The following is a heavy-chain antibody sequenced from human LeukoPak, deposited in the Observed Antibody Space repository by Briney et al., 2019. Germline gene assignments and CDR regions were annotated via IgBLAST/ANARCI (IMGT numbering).Heavy chain of an antibody. D-gene: IGHD5/OR15-5a*01. CDR3: TKDSSVPFGITD. Sequence: GGSLRLSCAASGFTFSNYGIHWVRQAPGKGLEWVSAIGGSGSNTYYADSVKGRFTISRDNSKSTLSLQLNSLRAEDTAVYYCTKDSSVPFGITDWGQGTLVTVSS. CDR2: IGGSGSNT. V-gene: IGHV3-23*01. J-gene: IGHJ4*02. CDR1: GFTFSNYG.